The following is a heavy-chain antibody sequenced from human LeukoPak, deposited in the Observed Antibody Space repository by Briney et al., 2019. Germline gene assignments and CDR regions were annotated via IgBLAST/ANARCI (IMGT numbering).Heavy chain of an antibody. CDR3: TTEFPHFDY. V-gene: IGHV3-15*01. CDR2: IKSKTDGGTT. Sequence: GGSLRLSCAASGFTFNKAWMSWGRQAPGKGLEWVGRIKSKTDGGTTDYAAPVKGRFTISRDDSKNTLSLQMNSLKSEDTAVYYCTTEFPHFDYWGQGTLVTVSS. CDR1: GFTFNKAW. J-gene: IGHJ4*02.